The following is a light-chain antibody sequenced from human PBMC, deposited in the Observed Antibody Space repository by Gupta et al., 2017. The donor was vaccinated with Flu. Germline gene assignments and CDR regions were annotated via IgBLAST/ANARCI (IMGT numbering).Light chain of an antibody. Sequence: GQTAKITCSGDALANQYGCWYQQKPGQAPRLVIYEDSERASGIPERFSGSTSGTAVTLTISGVRAEDEADYYCQSADSSGRYPVFGGGTKLTVL. CDR2: EDS. V-gene: IGLV3-25*03. J-gene: IGLJ2*01. CDR3: QSADSSGRYPV. CDR1: ALANQY.